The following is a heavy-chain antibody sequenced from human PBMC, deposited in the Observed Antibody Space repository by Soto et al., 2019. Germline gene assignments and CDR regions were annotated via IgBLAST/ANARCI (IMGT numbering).Heavy chain of an antibody. CDR1: GYTFTSYG. CDR2: ISAYNGNT. CDR3: ARDAPYQLPPGDAFDI. D-gene: IGHD2-2*01. V-gene: IGHV1-18*01. Sequence: ASVKVSCKASGYTFTSYGISWVRQAPGQGLEWMGWISAYNGNTNYAQKLQGRVTMTTDTSTSTAYMELRSLRSDDTAVYYCARDAPYQLPPGDAFDIWGQGTMVTVSS. J-gene: IGHJ3*02.